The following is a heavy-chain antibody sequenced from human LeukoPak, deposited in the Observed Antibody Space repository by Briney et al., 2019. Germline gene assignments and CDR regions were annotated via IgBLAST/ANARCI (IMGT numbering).Heavy chain of an antibody. D-gene: IGHD2/OR15-2a*01. J-gene: IGHJ1*01. Sequence: GGSLRLSCAASGFTFSNNARGRVRQAPGKGLEGGSGISGSGDRTFYTDPVKGRFTSSRDNCKNTLYLQRNSLTAEDTSVYEWATRGLSRFGFCGQGTLVTVSS. CDR3: ATRGLSRFGF. CDR1: GFTFSNNA. CDR2: ISGSGDRT. V-gene: IGHV3-23*01.